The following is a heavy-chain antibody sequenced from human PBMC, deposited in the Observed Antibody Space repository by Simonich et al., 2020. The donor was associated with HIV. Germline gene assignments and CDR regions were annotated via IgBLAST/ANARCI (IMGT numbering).Heavy chain of an antibody. D-gene: IGHD3-22*01. CDR1: GGSFSGYY. J-gene: IGHJ6*03. CDR2: SNHSGST. CDR3: ARGFHPDYYDSSGYYEDYYYYYYMDV. V-gene: IGHV4-34*01. Sequence: QVQLQEWGAGLLKPSETLSLTCAVYGGSFSGYYWSWIRQPPGKGLEWIGESNHSGSTKYNPTRSSRVTRAVDTSKNQFSLKRSSVTAADTAVYYCARGFHPDYYDSSGYYEDYYYYYYMDVWGKGTTVTVSS.